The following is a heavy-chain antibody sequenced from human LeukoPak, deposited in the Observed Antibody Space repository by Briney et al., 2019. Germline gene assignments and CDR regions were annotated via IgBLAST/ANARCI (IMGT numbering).Heavy chain of an antibody. V-gene: IGHV1-69*05. CDR2: IIPIFGTA. J-gene: IGHJ4*02. CDR3: ARSYYDSSGYRDY. Sequence: ASVKVSCKASGGTFSSYAISWVRQAPGQGLEWMGRIIPIFGTANYAQKFQGRVTITTDESTSTAYMELSSLRSEDTALYYCARSYYDSSGYRDYWGQGTLVTVSS. CDR1: GGTFSSYA. D-gene: IGHD3-22*01.